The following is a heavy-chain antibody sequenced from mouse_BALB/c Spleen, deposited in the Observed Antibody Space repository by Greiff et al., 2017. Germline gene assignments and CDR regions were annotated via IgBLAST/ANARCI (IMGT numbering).Heavy chain of an antibody. CDR2: ISYSGST. V-gene: IGHV3-8*02. J-gene: IGHJ3*01. Sequence: EVQLKESGPSLVKPSQTLSLTCSVTGDSITSGYWNWIRKFPGNKLEYMGYISYSGSTYYNPSLKSRISITRDTSKNQYYLQLNSVTTEDTATYYCARSPYGNYGAWFAYWGQGTLVTVSA. CDR3: ARSPYGNYGAWFAY. D-gene: IGHD2-1*01. CDR1: GDSITSGY.